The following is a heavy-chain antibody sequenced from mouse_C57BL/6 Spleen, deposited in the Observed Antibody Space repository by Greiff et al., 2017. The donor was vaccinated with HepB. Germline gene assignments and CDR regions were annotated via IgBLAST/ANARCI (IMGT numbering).Heavy chain of an antibody. D-gene: IGHD1-1*01. CDR2: IYPGDGDT. CDR3: ARHDYGFAY. Sequence: QVQLKQSGPELVKPGASVKISCKASGYAFSSSWMNWVKQRPGKGLEWIGRIYPGDGDTNYNGKFKGKATLTADKSSSTAYMQLSSLTSEDSAVYFCARHDYGFAYWGQGTLVTVSA. CDR1: GYAFSSSW. V-gene: IGHV1-82*01. J-gene: IGHJ3*01.